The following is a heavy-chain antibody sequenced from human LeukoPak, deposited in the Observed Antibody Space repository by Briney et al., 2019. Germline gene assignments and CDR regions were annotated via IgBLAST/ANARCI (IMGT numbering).Heavy chain of an antibody. D-gene: IGHD6-19*01. CDR2: IREDGSEK. V-gene: IGHV3-7*01. Sequence: PGGSLRLSCAASGFTFSSSWMTWVRQAPGKGLEWVASIREDGSEKTSVDSVKGRFTISRDNAKNSLYLQMDSLRAEDTAVYYCAKGYGAVAGPGDYWGQGALVTVSS. CDR1: GFTFSSSW. J-gene: IGHJ4*02. CDR3: AKGYGAVAGPGDY.